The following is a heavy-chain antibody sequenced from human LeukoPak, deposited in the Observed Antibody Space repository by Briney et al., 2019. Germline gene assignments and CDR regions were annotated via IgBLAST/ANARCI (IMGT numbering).Heavy chain of an antibody. CDR1: GFTFSSYS. J-gene: IGHJ4*02. CDR2: ISSSSSYI. V-gene: IGHV3-21*04. Sequence: GSLRLSCAASGFTFSSYSMNWVRQAPGKGLEWVSSISSSSSYIYYADSVKGRFTISRDNAKNSLYLQMNSLRAEDTAVYYCARVWKVVPAALDYWGQGTLVTVSS. CDR3: ARVWKVVPAALDY. D-gene: IGHD2-2*01.